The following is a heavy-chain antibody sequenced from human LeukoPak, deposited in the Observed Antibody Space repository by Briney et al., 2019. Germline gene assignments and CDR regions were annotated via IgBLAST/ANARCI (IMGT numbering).Heavy chain of an antibody. CDR3: ARDTNYYDSSGYYSGSDFDY. CDR2: ITSSTNYI. D-gene: IGHD3-22*01. Sequence: GGSLRLSCAASGFTFSSYSMNWVRQAPGKGLEWVSSITSSTNYIYYADSVKGRFTISRDDAKNTLYLQMNSLRAEDTAVYYCARDTNYYDSSGYYSGSDFDYWGQGTLVIVSS. CDR1: GFTFSSYS. J-gene: IGHJ4*02. V-gene: IGHV3-21*04.